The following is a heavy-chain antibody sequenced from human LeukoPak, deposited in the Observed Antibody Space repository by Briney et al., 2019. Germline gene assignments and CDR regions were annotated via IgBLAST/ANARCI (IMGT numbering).Heavy chain of an antibody. Sequence: SETLSLTCAASGGSISSGGYSWSWIRQPPGKGLEWIGYIYHSGSTYYNPSLKSRVTISVDRSKNQFSLKLSSVTAADTAVYYCASMVRGPTGFDYWGQGTLVTVSS. CDR1: GGSISSGGYS. V-gene: IGHV4-30-2*01. CDR2: IYHSGST. CDR3: ASMVRGPTGFDY. J-gene: IGHJ4*02. D-gene: IGHD3-10*01.